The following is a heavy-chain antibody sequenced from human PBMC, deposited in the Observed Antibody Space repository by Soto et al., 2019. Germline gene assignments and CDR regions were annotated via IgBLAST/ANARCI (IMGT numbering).Heavy chain of an antibody. CDR2: INHSGST. J-gene: IGHJ4*02. CDR3: ARGLMTTVTPFDY. CDR1: GGSFGGYY. Sequence: SETLSLTCAVYGGSFGGYYWSWVRQPPGKGLEWIGEINHSGSTNYNPSLKSRVTISVDTSKNQFSLKLSSVTAADTAVYYCARGLMTTVTPFDYWGQGTLVTVSS. D-gene: IGHD4-17*01. V-gene: IGHV4-34*01.